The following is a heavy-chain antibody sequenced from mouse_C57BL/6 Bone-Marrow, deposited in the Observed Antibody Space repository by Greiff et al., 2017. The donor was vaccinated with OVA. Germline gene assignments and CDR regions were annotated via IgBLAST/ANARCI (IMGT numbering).Heavy chain of an antibody. J-gene: IGHJ3*01. CDR3: ASGPLYGSSPFAY. Sequence: VMLVESGPGLVAPSQSLSITCTVSGFSLTSYGVDWVRQSPGKGLEWLGVIWGVGSTNYNSALKSRLSISKDNSKSQVFLKMNSLQTDDTAMYYGASGPLYGSSPFAYWGQGTLVTVSA. D-gene: IGHD1-1*01. CDR2: IWGVGST. V-gene: IGHV2-6*01. CDR1: GFSLTSYG.